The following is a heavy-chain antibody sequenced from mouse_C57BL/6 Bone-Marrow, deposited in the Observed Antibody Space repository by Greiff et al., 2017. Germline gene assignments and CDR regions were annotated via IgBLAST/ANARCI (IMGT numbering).Heavy chain of an antibody. D-gene: IGHD1-1*01. Sequence: EVQRVESEGGLVQPGSSMKLSCTASGFTFSDYYMAWVRQVPEKGLEWVANINYDGSSTYYLDSLKSRFIISRDNAKNILYLQMSSLKSEDTATYYCARGISAMDYWGQGTSVTVSA. J-gene: IGHJ4*01. CDR1: GFTFSDYY. V-gene: IGHV5-16*01. CDR2: INYDGSST. CDR3: ARGISAMDY.